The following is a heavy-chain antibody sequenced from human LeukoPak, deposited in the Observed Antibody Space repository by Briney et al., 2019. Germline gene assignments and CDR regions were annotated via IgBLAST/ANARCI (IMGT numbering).Heavy chain of an antibody. Sequence: ASVKVSCKASGYTFTGYYMHWVRQAPGQGLEWMGWINPNSGGTNYAQKFQGRVTMTRDTSISTAYMELSRLRSDDTAVYYCARDRGDSSGWYWVYWGQGTLVTVSS. D-gene: IGHD6-19*01. CDR1: GYTFTGYY. J-gene: IGHJ4*02. V-gene: IGHV1-2*02. CDR3: ARDRGDSSGWYWVY. CDR2: INPNSGGT.